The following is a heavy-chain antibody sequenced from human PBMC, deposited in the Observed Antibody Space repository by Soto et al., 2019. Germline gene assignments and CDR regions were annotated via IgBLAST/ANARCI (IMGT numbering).Heavy chain of an antibody. CDR3: ARTHSGSYYSVFNY. CDR1: NFSISSGYY. J-gene: IGHJ4*02. V-gene: IGHV4-38-2*01. CDR2: TYRSGTT. Sequence: PSETLSVTCVVSNFSISSGYYWGWIRQSPGKGLEWIASTYRSGTTSYNPSLKSRVTISVDPSKNQFSLMLTAVTAADTAVYYCARTHSGSYYSVFNYWGRGSLVTVSS. D-gene: IGHD1-26*01.